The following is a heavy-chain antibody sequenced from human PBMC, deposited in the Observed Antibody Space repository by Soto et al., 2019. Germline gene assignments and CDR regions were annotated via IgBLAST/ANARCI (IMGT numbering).Heavy chain of an antibody. CDR1: GFPFGSYA. CDR3: ARGTNYYYGLDV. J-gene: IGHJ6*02. V-gene: IGHV3-30*01. CDR2: VSYDSVNI. Sequence: QVQLVASGGGVVQPVRSLRLSCADSGFPFGSYAMHWVRQAPGKGLEWLAVVSYDSVNIYYADSVRGRFTISRDNSKNTLYLQVNSLSNEDTAVYYCARGTNYYYGLDVWGQGTTVTVSS.